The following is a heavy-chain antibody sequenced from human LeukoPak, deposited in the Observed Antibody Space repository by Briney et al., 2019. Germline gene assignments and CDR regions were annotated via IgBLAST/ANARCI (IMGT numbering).Heavy chain of an antibody. V-gene: IGHV3-74*01. CDR2: ISPTGSTT. Sequence: GESLKISCTASGFSFSGHWMHWARQLPGKGLVWVSRISPTGSTTSYADSVKGRFTVSRDNAKNTLYLRVNNLRAEDTAVYYCARGPNSNWSGLDFWGQGTLLTVSS. J-gene: IGHJ4*02. CDR3: ARGPNSNWSGLDF. D-gene: IGHD6-6*01. CDR1: GFSFSGHW.